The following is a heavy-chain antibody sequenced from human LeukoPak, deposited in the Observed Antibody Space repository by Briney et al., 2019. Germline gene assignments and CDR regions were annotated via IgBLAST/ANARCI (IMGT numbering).Heavy chain of an antibody. CDR2: IIPILGIA. CDR3: ARDTSYYYDRSLDY. Sequence: ASVKVSCKASGGTFSSYAISWVRQAPGQGLEWMGRIIPILGIANYAQKFQGRVTITADKSTSTAYMELSSLRSEDTAVYYCARDTSYYYDRSLDYWGQGTLVTVSS. J-gene: IGHJ4*02. D-gene: IGHD3-22*01. CDR1: GGTFSSYA. V-gene: IGHV1-69*04.